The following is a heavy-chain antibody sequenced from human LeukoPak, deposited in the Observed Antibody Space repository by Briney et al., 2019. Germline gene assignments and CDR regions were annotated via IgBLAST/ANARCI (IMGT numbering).Heavy chain of an antibody. D-gene: IGHD6-13*01. V-gene: IGHV4-59*04. CDR1: GGSISSYY. CDR3: ARSPLFDY. Sequence: PSETLSLTCTVSGGSISSYYWSWIRQPPGKGLEWIGYIYHSGSTYYNPSLKSRVTISVDRSKNQFSLKLTSVTAADTAVYYCARSPLFDYWGQGTLVTVSS. CDR2: IYHSGST. J-gene: IGHJ4*02.